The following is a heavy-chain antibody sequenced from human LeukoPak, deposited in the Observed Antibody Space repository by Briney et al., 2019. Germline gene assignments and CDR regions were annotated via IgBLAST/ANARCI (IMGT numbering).Heavy chain of an antibody. D-gene: IGHD6-6*01. V-gene: IGHV5-51*01. Sequence: GESLKISCKGSGYSFTSYWIGWVRQMPGKGLEWMGIIYPGDSDTRYSPSFQGQVTISADKSISTAYLQWSSLKASDTAMYYCARTLSSIAARPGTMEYWGQGTLVTVSS. CDR3: ARTLSSIAARPGTMEY. CDR1: GYSFTSYW. J-gene: IGHJ4*02. CDR2: IYPGDSDT.